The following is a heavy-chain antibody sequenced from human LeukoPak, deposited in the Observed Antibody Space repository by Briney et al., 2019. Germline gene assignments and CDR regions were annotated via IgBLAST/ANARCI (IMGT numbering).Heavy chain of an antibody. J-gene: IGHJ6*03. V-gene: IGHV5-51*01. CDR3: ARQGAAGKYYYYYMDV. D-gene: IGHD6-13*01. CDR2: IYPGDSDT. Sequence: GASLKISCKGSGSSFTSYWIGWVRQMPGKGLEWMGIIYPGDSDTRYSPSFQGQVTISADKSISTAYLQWSSLKASDTAIYYCARQGAAGKYYYYYMDVWGKGTTVTVSS. CDR1: GSSFTSYW.